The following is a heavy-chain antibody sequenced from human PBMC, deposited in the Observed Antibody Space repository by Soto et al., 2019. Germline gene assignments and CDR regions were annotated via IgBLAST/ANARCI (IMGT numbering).Heavy chain of an antibody. D-gene: IGHD3-22*01. CDR1: GYTFTSYG. Sequence: ASVKVSCKASGYTFTSYGISWVRQAPGQGLEWMGWISAYNGNTNYAQKLQGRVTMTTDTSTSTAYMELRSLRSDDTAVYYCARDFRIDSSGYYYSLSYYGMDVWGQGTTVTVSS. J-gene: IGHJ6*02. CDR2: ISAYNGNT. V-gene: IGHV1-18*04. CDR3: ARDFRIDSSGYYYSLSYYGMDV.